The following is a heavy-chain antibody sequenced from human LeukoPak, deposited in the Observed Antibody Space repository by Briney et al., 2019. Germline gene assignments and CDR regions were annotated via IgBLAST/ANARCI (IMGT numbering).Heavy chain of an antibody. V-gene: IGHV3-23*01. Sequence: GGSLRLSCAASGFTFSSYWMSWVRQAPGKGLEWVSAISGSGGSTYYADSVKGRFTISRDNSKNTLYLQMNSLRAEDTAVYYCASPDPMVRGVIPYYYYYGMDVWGQGTTVTVSS. CDR2: ISGSGGST. J-gene: IGHJ6*02. CDR3: ASPDPMVRGVIPYYYYYGMDV. D-gene: IGHD3-10*01. CDR1: GFTFSSYW.